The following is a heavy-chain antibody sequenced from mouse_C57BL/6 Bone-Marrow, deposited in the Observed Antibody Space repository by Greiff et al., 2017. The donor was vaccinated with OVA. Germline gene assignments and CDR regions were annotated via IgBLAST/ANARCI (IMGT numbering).Heavy chain of an antibody. J-gene: IGHJ3*01. V-gene: IGHV5-12*01. CDR3: ARHGDYYYDCDGAWFAY. CDR1: GFSFSDYY. D-gene: IGHD2-4*01. Sequence: EVQLVESGGGLVQPGGSLKLSCAASGFSFSDYYMYWVRQTPEKRLEWVAYISNGGGSTYYPDTVKGRFIISSDNAKNTLYLQVSRLKAEDTAMYYCARHGDYYYDCDGAWFAYWGQGTLVTVSA. CDR2: ISNGGGST.